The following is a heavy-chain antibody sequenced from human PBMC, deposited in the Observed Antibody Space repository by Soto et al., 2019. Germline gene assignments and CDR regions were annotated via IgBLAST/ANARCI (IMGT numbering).Heavy chain of an antibody. Sequence: EVQLVESGGGLVQPGRSLRLSCAASGFTFDDYAMHWVRQAPGKGLEWVSGISWNSGSIGYADSVKGRFTISRDNAKNSLYLQMNSLRAEDTALYYCAKSLVAAISSPFDPWGQGTLVTVSS. V-gene: IGHV3-9*01. CDR3: AKSLVAAISSPFDP. CDR1: GFTFDDYA. D-gene: IGHD2-15*01. CDR2: ISWNSGSI. J-gene: IGHJ5*02.